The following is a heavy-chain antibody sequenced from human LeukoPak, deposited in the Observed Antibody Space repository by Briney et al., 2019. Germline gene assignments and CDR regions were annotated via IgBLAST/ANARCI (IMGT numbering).Heavy chain of an antibody. CDR2: IYSGGST. CDR3: AREGMDYYGSGSYYTIGYYMDV. V-gene: IGHV3-53*01. J-gene: IGHJ6*03. Sequence: PGGSLRLSCAASGFTVSSNYMSWVRQAPGKGLEWVSVIYSGGSTYYADSVKGRFTISRDNSKNTLYLQMNSLRAEDTAVYYCAREGMDYYGSGSYYTIGYYMDVWGKGTTVTISS. D-gene: IGHD3-10*01. CDR1: GFTVSSNY.